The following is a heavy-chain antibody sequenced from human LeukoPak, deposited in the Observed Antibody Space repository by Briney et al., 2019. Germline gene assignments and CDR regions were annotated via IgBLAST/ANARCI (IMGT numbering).Heavy chain of an antibody. V-gene: IGHV1-46*01. Sequence: ASVKVSCKASGYTFTSYYMHWVRQAPGQGLEWMGIINPSGGSTSYAQKFQGRVTMTTDTSTSTAYMELRSLRSDDTAVYYCARDDSSGYYNWGQGTLVTVSS. CDR2: INPSGGST. D-gene: IGHD3-22*01. J-gene: IGHJ4*02. CDR1: GYTFTSYY. CDR3: ARDDSSGYYN.